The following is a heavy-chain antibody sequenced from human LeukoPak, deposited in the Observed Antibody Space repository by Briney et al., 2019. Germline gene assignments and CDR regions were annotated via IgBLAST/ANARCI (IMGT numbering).Heavy chain of an antibody. V-gene: IGHV3-30*04. D-gene: IGHD2-15*01. CDR2: ISYDGSNK. Sequence: PGRSLRLSCAASGLTFSSYAMHWVRQAPGKGLEWVAVISYDGSNKYYADSVKGRFTISRDNSKNTLYLQMNSLRAEDTAVYYCARDRRVVVVAATLVYWGQGTLVTVSS. J-gene: IGHJ4*02. CDR3: ARDRRVVVVAATLVY. CDR1: GLTFSSYA.